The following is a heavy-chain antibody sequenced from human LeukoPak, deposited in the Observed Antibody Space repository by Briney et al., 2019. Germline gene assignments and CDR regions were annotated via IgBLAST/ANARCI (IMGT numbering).Heavy chain of an antibody. CDR2: IDWDDDK. Sequence: SGPALVKPTQTLTLTCTFAGFSLSTTLMSVIWIRQPPGKALEWLARIDWDDDKYYSTSLKTRLTISRDTSKNQVVLTLANMDPVDTATYYCARLNRGREGYEIFDYWGQGTLVTVSS. J-gene: IGHJ4*02. D-gene: IGHD5-24*01. V-gene: IGHV2-70*11. CDR3: ARLNRGREGYEIFDY. CDR1: GFSLSTTLMS.